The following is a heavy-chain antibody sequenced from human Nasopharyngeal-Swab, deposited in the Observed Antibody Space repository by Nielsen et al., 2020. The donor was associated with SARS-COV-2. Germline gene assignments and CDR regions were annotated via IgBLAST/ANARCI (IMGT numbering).Heavy chain of an antibody. V-gene: IGHV3-53*04. D-gene: IGHD5-12*01. CDR3: ARDSVAGWYFDL. Sequence: GGSLRLSCAASGFTFSSYAMSWVRQAPGKGLEWVSVIYSGGSTYYADSVKGRFTISRHNSKNTLYLQMNSLRAEDTAVYYCARDSVAGWYFDLWGRGTLVTVSS. CDR1: GFTFSSYA. J-gene: IGHJ2*01. CDR2: IYSGGST.